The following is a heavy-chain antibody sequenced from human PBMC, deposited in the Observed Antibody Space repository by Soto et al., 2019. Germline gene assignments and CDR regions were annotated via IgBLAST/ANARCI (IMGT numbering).Heavy chain of an antibody. CDR3: ARLGRIAVAGTRAYYFDY. Sequence: SETLSLTCTVSGGSISSSSYYWGWIRQPPGKGLEWIGSIYYSGSTYYNPSLKSRVTISVDTSKNQFSLKLSSVTAADTAVYYCARLGRIAVAGTRAYYFDYWGQGTLVTVSS. D-gene: IGHD6-19*01. CDR1: GGSISSSSYY. V-gene: IGHV4-39*01. CDR2: IYYSGST. J-gene: IGHJ4*02.